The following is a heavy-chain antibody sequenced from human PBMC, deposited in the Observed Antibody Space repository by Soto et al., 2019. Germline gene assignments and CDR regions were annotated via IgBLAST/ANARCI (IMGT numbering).Heavy chain of an antibody. J-gene: IGHJ6*02. Sequence: QVQLVQSGVEVKKPGASVKVSCTAYGYNLREYGVSWLRQAPGLGFEWMGWISGDNVNRRSSQKFQDRLTMTTDTSTTTASWEVRRLRADDTALYYCGREGQQLAQEQFFQFNGVDAWGQGTSVTVSS. CDR3: GREGQQLAQEQFFQFNGVDA. CDR2: ISGDNVNR. CDR1: GYNLREYG. V-gene: IGHV1-18*01. D-gene: IGHD6-13*01.